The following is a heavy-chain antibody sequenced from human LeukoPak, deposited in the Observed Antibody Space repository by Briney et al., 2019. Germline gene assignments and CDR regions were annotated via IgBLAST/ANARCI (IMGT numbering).Heavy chain of an antibody. CDR1: GDSVSSNSAA. D-gene: IGHD3-22*01. CDR3: AREVAGYYYDSSGYYAPNSFDY. J-gene: IGHJ4*02. CDR2: TYYRSKWYN. V-gene: IGHV6-1*01. Sequence: SQTLSLTCAISGDSVSSNSAAWNWIRQSPSRGLEWLGRTYYRSKWYNDYAVSVKSRIIINPDTSKNQFSLQLNSVTPEDTAVYYCAREVAGYYYDSSGYYAPNSFDYWGQGTLVTVSS.